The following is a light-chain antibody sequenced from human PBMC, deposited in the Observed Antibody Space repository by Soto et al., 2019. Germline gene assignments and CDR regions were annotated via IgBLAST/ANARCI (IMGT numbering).Light chain of an antibody. CDR1: QSISSW. Sequence: DIEMTQSASTLSASVGDRVTITWRASQSISSWLAWYQQKPGKAPKLLIYDASSLESGVPSRFSGSGYGTEFNLTISSLQTDDFGVYYCIQTLQTPLTFGGGTKVDI. V-gene: IGKV1-5*01. CDR2: DAS. J-gene: IGKJ4*01. CDR3: IQTLQTPLT.